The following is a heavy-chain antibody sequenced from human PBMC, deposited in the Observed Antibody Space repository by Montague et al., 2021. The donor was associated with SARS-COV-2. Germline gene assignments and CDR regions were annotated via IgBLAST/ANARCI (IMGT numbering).Heavy chain of an antibody. CDR3: AKVAGSHDTFDI. CDR1: GYSISTGYY. J-gene: IGHJ3*02. Sequence: SETLSLTCTVSGYSISTGYYWGWIRQPPGKGLEWIGTIYHSGSTYFNPSLKSRVTISVDTSENQFSLNLSSVTAADTAVYYCAKVAGSHDTFDIWGRGTMVTVSS. D-gene: IGHD6-19*01. V-gene: IGHV4-38-2*02. CDR2: IYHSGST.